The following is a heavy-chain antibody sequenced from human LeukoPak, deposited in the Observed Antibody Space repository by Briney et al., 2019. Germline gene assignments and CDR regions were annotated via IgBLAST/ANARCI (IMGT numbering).Heavy chain of an antibody. J-gene: IGHJ4*02. V-gene: IGHV3-30*02. CDR2: IRYDESNE. D-gene: IGHD3-10*01. CDR1: VFSFSTHG. Sequence: GGSLRLSCAASVFSFSTHGMHWVRQAPGKGLEWLAFIRYDESNEYYAESVKGRFTTSRDNSKNTLYLQMNSLRAEDTALYCCAREGKDYYGSGSYYNPLEYWGQGTLVIVS. CDR3: AREGKDYYGSGSYYNPLEY.